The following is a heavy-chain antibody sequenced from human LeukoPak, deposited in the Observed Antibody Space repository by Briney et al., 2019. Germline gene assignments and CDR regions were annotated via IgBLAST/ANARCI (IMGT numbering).Heavy chain of an antibody. D-gene: IGHD4-17*01. CDR3: ASWVSYGDYDY. J-gene: IGHJ4*02. CDR2: ISAYNGNT. CDR1: GYTFTSYG. Sequence: GASVKVSCKASGYTFTSYGISWVRQAPGHGLEWMGWISAYNGNTNYAQKLQGRVTMTTDTSTSTAYMELRSLRSDDTAVYYCASWVSYGDYDYWGQGTLVTVSS. V-gene: IGHV1-18*01.